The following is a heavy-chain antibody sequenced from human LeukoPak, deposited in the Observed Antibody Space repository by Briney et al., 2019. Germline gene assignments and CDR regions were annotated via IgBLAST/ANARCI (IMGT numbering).Heavy chain of an antibody. V-gene: IGHV3-30-3*01. CDR3: AKDLRRHSSSWYLNWFDP. Sequence: GGSLRLSCAASGFTFSSYAMHWVRQAPGKGLEWVAVISYDGSNKYYADSVKGRFTISRDNSKNTLYLQMNSLRAEDTAVYYCAKDLRRHSSSWYLNWFDPWGQGTLVTVSS. J-gene: IGHJ5*02. D-gene: IGHD6-13*01. CDR1: GFTFSSYA. CDR2: ISYDGSNK.